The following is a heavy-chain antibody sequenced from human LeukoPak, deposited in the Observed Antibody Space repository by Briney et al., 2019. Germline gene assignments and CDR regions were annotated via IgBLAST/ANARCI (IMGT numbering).Heavy chain of an antibody. D-gene: IGHD2-2*02. CDR1: GGSISSYY. Sequence: PSETLSLTCTVSGGSISSYYWSWIRQPAGKGLEWIGRIYSSGSTNYSPSLKSRVTMSVDTSKNQFSLKLSSVTAADTAVYYCARDLAGQYCSSTTYCTFIRDTYFDYWGQGTLVTVSS. CDR3: ARDLAGQYCSSTTYCTFIRDTYFDY. J-gene: IGHJ4*02. V-gene: IGHV4-4*07. CDR2: IYSSGST.